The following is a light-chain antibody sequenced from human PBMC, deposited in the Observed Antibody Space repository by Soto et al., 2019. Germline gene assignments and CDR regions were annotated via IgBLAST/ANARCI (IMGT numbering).Light chain of an antibody. J-gene: IGKJ1*01. V-gene: IGKV1-5*03. CDR3: QQYNSYPGT. CDR2: KAS. CDR1: QRISSW. Sequence: DIQMTQSPSTLSASVGDRVTITCRASQRISSWLAWYQQKPGKAPKLLIYKASSLESGVPSRFSGSGSGTEFTLTISSLQPDDFATYYCQQYNSYPGTFGQGTQVEIK.